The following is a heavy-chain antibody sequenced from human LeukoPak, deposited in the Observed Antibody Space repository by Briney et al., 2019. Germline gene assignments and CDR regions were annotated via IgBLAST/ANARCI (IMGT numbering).Heavy chain of an antibody. CDR2: IYYSGST. D-gene: IGHD2-2*01. J-gene: IGHJ4*02. CDR1: GGSISSYY. Sequence: PSETLSLTCTVSGGSISSYYWSWIRQPPGKGLEWIGYIYYSGSTNYNPSLKSRVTMSVDTSKNQFSLKLSSVTAAATAVYYCARGRASDCSNSSCRRGFDYWGQGTLVTVSS. CDR3: ARGRASDCSNSSCRRGFDY. V-gene: IGHV4-59*12.